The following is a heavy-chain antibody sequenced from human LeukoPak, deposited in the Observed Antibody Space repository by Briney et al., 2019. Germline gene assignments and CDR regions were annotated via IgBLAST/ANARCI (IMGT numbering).Heavy chain of an antibody. V-gene: IGHV4-4*02. J-gene: IGHJ5*02. D-gene: IGHD6-13*01. CDR3: AREGIAAAGNNWFDP. Sequence: SGTLSLTCAVSGGSISSSNWWSWVRQPPGKGLEWIGEIYHSGSTNYNPSLKSRVTISVDKSKNQFSLKLSSVTAADTAVYYCAREGIAAAGNNWFDPWGQGTLVTVSS. CDR2: IYHSGST. CDR1: GGSISSSNW.